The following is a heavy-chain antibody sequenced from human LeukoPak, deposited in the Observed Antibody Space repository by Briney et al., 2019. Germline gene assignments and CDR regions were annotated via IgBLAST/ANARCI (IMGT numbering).Heavy chain of an antibody. D-gene: IGHD3-9*01. J-gene: IGHJ6*03. CDR1: GGSFSSSSFN. CDR2: IYYSGHT. Sequence: SETLSLTCTVSGGSFSSSSFNWAWIRPPPGKGLEWIGAIYYSGHTYYNPSLKSRATMSADTSKTQFSLKLSSVTAADTAVYYCAREIHYDILTGYPGYYMDVWGKGTTVTVSS. V-gene: IGHV4-39*02. CDR3: AREIHYDILTGYPGYYMDV.